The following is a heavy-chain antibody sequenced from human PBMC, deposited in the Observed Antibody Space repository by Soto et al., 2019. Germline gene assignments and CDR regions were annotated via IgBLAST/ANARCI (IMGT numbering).Heavy chain of an antibody. V-gene: IGHV1-3*01. J-gene: IGHJ6*02. CDR1: GYTFTSYA. Sequence: ASVKVSCKASGYTFTSYAMHWVRQAPGQRLEWMGWINAGNGNTKYSQKFQGRVTITRDTSASTAYMELSSLRSEDTAVYYCARDRAGYYGMDVWGQGTTVTVSS. D-gene: IGHD6-19*01. CDR2: INAGNGNT. CDR3: ARDRAGYYGMDV.